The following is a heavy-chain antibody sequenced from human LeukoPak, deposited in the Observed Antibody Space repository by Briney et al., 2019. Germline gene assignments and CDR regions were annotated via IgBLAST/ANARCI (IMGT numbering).Heavy chain of an antibody. D-gene: IGHD1-26*01. J-gene: IGHJ4*02. CDR3: AKDSGGSYYYFDY. V-gene: IGHV3-9*03. Sequence: GGSLRLSCAASGFTFDDYAMHWVRQAPGKGLERVSGISWNSGSIGYADSVKGRFTISRDNAKNSPYLQMNSLRAEDMALYYCAKDSGGSYYYFDYWGQGTLVTVSS. CDR1: GFTFDDYA. CDR2: ISWNSGSI.